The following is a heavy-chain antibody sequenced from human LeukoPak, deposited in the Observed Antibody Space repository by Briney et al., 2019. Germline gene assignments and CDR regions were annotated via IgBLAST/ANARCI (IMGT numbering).Heavy chain of an antibody. CDR1: GYTFTGYY. V-gene: IGHV1-2*02. CDR2: INPNSGGT. J-gene: IGHJ6*03. CDR3: AREASFQPYYYYMDV. Sequence: ASVKVSCKASGYTFTGYYMHWVRQAPRQGLEWMGWINPNSGGTNYAQKFQGRVTMTRDTSISTAYMELSRLRSDDTAVYYCAREASFQPYYYYMDVWGKGTTVTVSS.